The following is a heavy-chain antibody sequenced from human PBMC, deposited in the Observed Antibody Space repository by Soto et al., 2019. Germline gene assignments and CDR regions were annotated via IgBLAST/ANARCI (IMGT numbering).Heavy chain of an antibody. V-gene: IGHV3-7*01. CDR1: GFTFSSYC. D-gene: IGHD3-16*02. CDR2: IKQDGSEK. Sequence: EVQLVESGGGLVQPGGSLRLSCAASGFTFSSYCMSWVRQAPGKGLEWVANIKQDGSEKYYVDSVKGRFTISRDNAKNSLYLQMNSLRAEDTAVYYCARAIYDYIWGSYPLDIWGQGTMVTVSS. CDR3: ARAIYDYIWGSYPLDI. J-gene: IGHJ3*02.